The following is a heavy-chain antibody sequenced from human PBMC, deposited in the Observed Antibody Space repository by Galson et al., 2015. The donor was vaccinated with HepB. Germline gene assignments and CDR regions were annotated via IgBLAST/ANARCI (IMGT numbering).Heavy chain of an antibody. Sequence: SLRLSCAASAFTFGSYGFHWVRQAPGKGLEWVAFISYDGSNQNYADSVKGRFTISRANSKNTLYLQMNSLRGEDTAVYYCARVYESYAVDVWGQGTTVTVSS. CDR1: AFTFGSYG. CDR2: ISYDGSNQ. J-gene: IGHJ6*02. D-gene: IGHD5/OR15-5a*01. V-gene: IGHV3-30-3*01. CDR3: ARVYESYAVDV.